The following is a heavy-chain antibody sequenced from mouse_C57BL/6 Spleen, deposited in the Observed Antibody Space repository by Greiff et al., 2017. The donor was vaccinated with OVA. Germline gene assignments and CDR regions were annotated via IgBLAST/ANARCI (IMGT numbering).Heavy chain of an antibody. Sequence: EVKLQESGAELVRPGASVKLSCTASGFNIKDDYMHWVKQRPEQGLEWIGWIDPENGDTEYASKFQGKATITADTSSNTAYLQLSSLTSEDTAVYYCTTRLGHIAYWGQGTLVTVSA. V-gene: IGHV14-4*01. CDR3: TTRLGHIAY. CDR1: GFNIKDDY. CDR2: IDPENGDT. J-gene: IGHJ3*01. D-gene: IGHD4-1*01.